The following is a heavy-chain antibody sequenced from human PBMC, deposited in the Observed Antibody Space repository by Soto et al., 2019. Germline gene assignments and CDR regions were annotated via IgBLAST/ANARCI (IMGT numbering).Heavy chain of an antibody. CDR1: GGAFGSYA. Sequence: SVKVSCKASGGAFGSYAITWVRRAPGQGLEWLGGIIPILNSPAYAQKFQARVVITADEITNTAYMELNSLRFDDTAVYYCAKEAPFCTSATCPKFYDMDVWGPGATVPLSS. CDR3: AKEAPFCTSATCPKFYDMDV. V-gene: IGHV1-69*13. J-gene: IGHJ6*02. CDR2: IIPILNSP. D-gene: IGHD3-3*02.